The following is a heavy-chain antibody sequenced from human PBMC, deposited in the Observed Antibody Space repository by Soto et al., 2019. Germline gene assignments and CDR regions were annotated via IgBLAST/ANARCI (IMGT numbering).Heavy chain of an antibody. V-gene: IGHV4-34*01. CDR1: GGSFSGYY. Sequence: SETLSLTCAVYGGSFSGYYWSLILQPPGKGLEWIGEINHSGSTNYNPSLKSRVTISVDTSKNQFSLKLSSVTAADTAVYYCARGQQGLLWFGELLSYYFDYWGQVTLVTV. D-gene: IGHD3-10*01. CDR2: INHSGST. CDR3: ARGQQGLLWFGELLSYYFDY. J-gene: IGHJ4*02.